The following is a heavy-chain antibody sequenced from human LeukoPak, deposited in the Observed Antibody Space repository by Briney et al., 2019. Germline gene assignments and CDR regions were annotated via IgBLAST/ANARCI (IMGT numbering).Heavy chain of an antibody. D-gene: IGHD2-2*01. CDR1: GFTFSSYA. CDR3: ASGGPEYCSSTSCLYGMDV. J-gene: IGHJ6*04. CDR2: ISGSGGST. V-gene: IGHV3-23*01. Sequence: GGSLRLSCAASGFTFSSYAMSWVRQAPGKGLEWVSAISGSGGSTYYADSVKGRFTISRDDSKNTLYLQMNSLRAEDTAVYYCASGGPEYCSSTSCLYGMDVWGKGTTVTVSS.